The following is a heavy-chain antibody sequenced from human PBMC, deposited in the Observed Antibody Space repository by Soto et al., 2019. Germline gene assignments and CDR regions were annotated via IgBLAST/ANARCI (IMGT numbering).Heavy chain of an antibody. CDR1: GGSVSSGDYY. Sequence: QVQLRESGPGLVKPSQTLSLTCSVSGGSVSSGDYYWSWIRQSPGKGLEWIAYFSHGGNTYYSTSLKSRVTVSFNMSKKQFSLRLSSVTAADTATYYCAVNGGNYNFDNWGQGTLVTVSS. D-gene: IGHD1-26*01. J-gene: IGHJ4*02. CDR3: AVNGGNYNFDN. CDR2: FSHGGNT. V-gene: IGHV4-30-4*01.